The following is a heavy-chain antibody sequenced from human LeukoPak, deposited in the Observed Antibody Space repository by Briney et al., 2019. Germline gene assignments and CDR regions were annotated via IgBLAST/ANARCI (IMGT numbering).Heavy chain of an antibody. CDR2: IYYSGST. D-gene: IGHD3-22*01. Sequence: PSETLSLTCTVSGGSISSYYWSWIRQPPGKGLEWIGYIYYSGSTNYNPSLKSRVTISVDTSKNQFSLKLSSVTAADTAVYYCARGPTYYYDSSGYSGAYYYYYGMDVWGQGTTVTVSS. J-gene: IGHJ6*02. V-gene: IGHV4-59*01. CDR3: ARGPTYYYDSSGYSGAYYYYYGMDV. CDR1: GGSISSYY.